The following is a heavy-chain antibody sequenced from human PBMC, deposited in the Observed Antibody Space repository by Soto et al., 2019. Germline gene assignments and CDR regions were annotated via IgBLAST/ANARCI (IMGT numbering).Heavy chain of an antibody. V-gene: IGHV1-18*01. D-gene: IGHD1-20*01. CDR1: GYTFINYG. CDR2: ISAYNGNL. CDR3: ARGGISGAGAFEI. Sequence: QVQLVQSGAEVKMPGASVKVSCKASGYTFINYGISWVRQAPGQGLEWMGWISAYNGNLNYAQKIQGRVTMTTDATTTPAYMELRSLRSDDTGVYYCARGGISGAGAFEIWGQGTMVTVSS. J-gene: IGHJ3*02.